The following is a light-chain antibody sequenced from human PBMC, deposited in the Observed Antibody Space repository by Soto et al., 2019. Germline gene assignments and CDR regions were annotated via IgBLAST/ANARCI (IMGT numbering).Light chain of an antibody. J-gene: IGLJ3*02. CDR1: NIGRKS. Sequence: SYELTQPPSVSVAPGQTARITCGGNNIGRKSVHWYQQKPGQAPVLVVHDDRDRPSEIPERFSGSNSGNAATLTISRVEAGDEADYYCQVWDSSSDPWVFGGGTKVTVL. V-gene: IGLV3-21*02. CDR2: DDR. CDR3: QVWDSSSDPWV.